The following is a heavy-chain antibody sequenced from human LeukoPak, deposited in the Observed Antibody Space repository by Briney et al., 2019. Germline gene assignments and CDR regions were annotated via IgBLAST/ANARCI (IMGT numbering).Heavy chain of an antibody. D-gene: IGHD2-15*01. CDR2: IYYSGST. CDR1: GASISSYY. Sequence: PSQTLSLTCTVSGASISSYYWSWIRQPPGKGLEWIGYIYYSGSTNYNPSLKSRVTISVDTSKNQFSLKLSSVTAADTAVYYCARLIYCSGGSRYRSLHGWFDPWGQGTLVTVSS. J-gene: IGHJ5*02. V-gene: IGHV4-59*01. CDR3: ARLIYCSGGSRYRSLHGWFDP.